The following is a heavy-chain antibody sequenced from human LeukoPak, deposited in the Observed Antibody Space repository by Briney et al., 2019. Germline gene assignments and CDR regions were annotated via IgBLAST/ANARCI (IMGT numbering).Heavy chain of an antibody. J-gene: IGHJ4*02. D-gene: IGHD6-13*01. CDR1: GFTFSTYA. CDR2: ISGGGGST. V-gene: IGHV3-23*01. Sequence: PGGSLRLSCAASGFTFSTYAMSWVRQAPGKGLEWVSAISGGGGSTYYADSVKGRFTISRDNSKNTLYLQMNSLRAEDTAVYYCAKFGGYSSSWYSVGGFEYWGQGTLVTVSS. CDR3: AKFGGYSSSWYSVGGFEY.